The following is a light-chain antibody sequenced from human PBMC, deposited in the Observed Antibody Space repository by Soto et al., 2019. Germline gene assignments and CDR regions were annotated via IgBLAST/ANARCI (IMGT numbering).Light chain of an antibody. CDR1: HSVSSSY. Sequence: EIVLTQSPGTLSLSPGERATLSCRASHSVSSSYLAWYQQKPGQAPRLLIYGASTRATGIPDRFSGSGSGTDFTLTISRLEPEDFAVYSCQQYGSSPPTFGQGTKVDIK. J-gene: IGKJ1*01. CDR3: QQYGSSPPT. CDR2: GAS. V-gene: IGKV3-20*01.